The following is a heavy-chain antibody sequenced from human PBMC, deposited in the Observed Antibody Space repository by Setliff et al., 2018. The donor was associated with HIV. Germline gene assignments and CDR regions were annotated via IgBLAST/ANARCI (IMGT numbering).Heavy chain of an antibody. Sequence: SVKVSCKASGGSFSSYALHWVRQAPGQGLEWMGGIITILGGVTKYAQKFQGRVTITTDESTSTAYMELRSLRSDDTAVYYCASILYCSSTSCYYGMDVWGQGTTVTVSS. CDR2: IITILGGVT. V-gene: IGHV1-69*10. CDR3: ASILYCSSTSCYYGMDV. J-gene: IGHJ6*02. CDR1: GGSFSSYA. D-gene: IGHD2-2*01.